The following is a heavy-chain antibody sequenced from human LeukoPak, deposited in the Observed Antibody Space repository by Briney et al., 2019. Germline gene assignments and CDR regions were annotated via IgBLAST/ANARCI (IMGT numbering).Heavy chain of an antibody. V-gene: IGHV3-23*01. Sequence: GGSLRPSCAASGFTFSNYAMNWVRLAPGRGLERVAVITGSGSTTFYADSVKGRFTISRDNSKNTVFLQMNSLKAEDTAVYYCATAGGSSGSYPLIYWGQGILVTVSS. CDR1: GFTFSNYA. D-gene: IGHD6-19*01. CDR2: ITGSGSTT. J-gene: IGHJ4*02. CDR3: ATAGGSSGSYPLIY.